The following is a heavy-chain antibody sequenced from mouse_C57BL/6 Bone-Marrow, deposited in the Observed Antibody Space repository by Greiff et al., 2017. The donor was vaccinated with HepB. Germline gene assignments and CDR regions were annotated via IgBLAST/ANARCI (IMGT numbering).Heavy chain of an antibody. D-gene: IGHD1-1*01. V-gene: IGHV14-4*01. CDR3: TTYYGSSYVGGDY. CDR1: GFNIKDDY. CDR2: IDPENGDT. Sequence: VQLQQSGAELVRPGASVKLSCTASGFNIKDDYMHWVKQRPEQGLEWIGWIDPENGDTEYASKFQGKATITADTSSNTAYLQLSSLTSEDTAVYYCTTYYGSSYVGGDYWGQGTSVTVSS. J-gene: IGHJ4*01.